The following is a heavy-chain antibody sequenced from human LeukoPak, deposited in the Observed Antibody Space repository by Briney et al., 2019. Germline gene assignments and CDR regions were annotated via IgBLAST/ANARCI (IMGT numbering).Heavy chain of an antibody. CDR1: GFTFSTYW. CDR3: AQEHRSFHY. V-gene: IGHV3-7*01. D-gene: IGHD2-21*01. J-gene: IGHJ4*02. Sequence: GGSLRLSCAASGFTFSTYWMNWVREAPGKGLEWVANIRPDGSEKLYVDSVKGRFTISRDNAKNSLYLQMNSLRAEDTAVYYCAQEHRSFHYWGQGTLVTVSS. CDR2: IRPDGSEK.